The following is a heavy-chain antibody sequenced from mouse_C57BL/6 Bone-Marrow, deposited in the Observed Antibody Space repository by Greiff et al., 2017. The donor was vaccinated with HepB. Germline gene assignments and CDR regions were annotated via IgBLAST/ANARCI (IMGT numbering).Heavy chain of an antibody. CDR3: ASGAYYGSSGKMDY. D-gene: IGHD1-1*01. Sequence: QVQLQQSGAELVKPGASVKLSCKASGYTFTSYWMQWVKQRPGQGLEWIGEIDPSDSYTNYNQKFKGKATLTVDTSSSTAYMQLSSLTSEDSAVYYCASGAYYGSSGKMDYWGQGTSVTVSS. CDR1: GYTFTSYW. CDR2: IDPSDSYT. V-gene: IGHV1-50*01. J-gene: IGHJ4*01.